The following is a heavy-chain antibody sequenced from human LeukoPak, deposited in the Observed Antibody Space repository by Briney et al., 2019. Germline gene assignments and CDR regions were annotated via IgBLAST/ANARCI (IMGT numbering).Heavy chain of an antibody. CDR1: GDSISSYY. CDR3: ARGYSSGWIDY. V-gene: IGHV4-59*08. Sequence: PSETLSLTCTVSGDSISSYYWNWIRQPPGKGLEWIGYIYDSGSTNYNPSLKSRVTISVDTSKNQFSLKLSSVTAADTAVYYCARGYSSGWIDYWGQGILVTVSS. CDR2: IYDSGST. D-gene: IGHD6-19*01. J-gene: IGHJ4*02.